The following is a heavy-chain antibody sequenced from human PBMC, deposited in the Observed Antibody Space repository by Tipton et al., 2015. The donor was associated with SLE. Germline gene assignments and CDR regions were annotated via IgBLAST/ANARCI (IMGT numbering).Heavy chain of an antibody. CDR2: IYYSGST. V-gene: IGHV4-59*01. CDR1: GGSTSSYY. Sequence: TLSLTCTVSGGSTSSYYWSWIRQPPGKGLEWIGYIYYSGSTNYNPSLKSRVTISVDTSKNQFSLKLSSVTAADTAVYYCARGIAAADGYWGQGTLVTVSS. CDR3: ARGIAAADGY. J-gene: IGHJ4*02. D-gene: IGHD6-13*01.